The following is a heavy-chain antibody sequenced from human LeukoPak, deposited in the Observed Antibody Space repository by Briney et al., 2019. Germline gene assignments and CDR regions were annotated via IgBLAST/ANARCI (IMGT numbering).Heavy chain of an antibody. CDR3: ASAPLVTYYYDSSGYYISRQPQYFQH. J-gene: IGHJ1*01. Sequence: MSSETLSLTCTVSGGSISSYYWSWIRQPAGKGLEWIGRIYTSGSTNYNPSLKNRVTMSVDTSKNQFSLKLSSVTAADTAVYYCASAPLVTYYYDSSGYYISRQPQYFQHWGQGTLVTVSS. V-gene: IGHV4-4*07. D-gene: IGHD3-22*01. CDR1: GGSISSYY. CDR2: IYTSGST.